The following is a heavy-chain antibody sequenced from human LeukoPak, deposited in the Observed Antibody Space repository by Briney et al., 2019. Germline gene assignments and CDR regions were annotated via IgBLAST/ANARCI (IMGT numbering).Heavy chain of an antibody. CDR3: TRFVAMRRQLVLDWLDP. D-gene: IGHD6-13*01. CDR1: GYTFTTFG. J-gene: IGHJ5*02. V-gene: IGHV1-18*01. CDR2: TSTYNGNT. Sequence: ASVKVSCKASGYTFTTFGISWVRQAPGQGLEWMGWTSTYNGNTNYAQKLQGRVTMTTDTSTSTAYMELRSLRSDDTAVYFCTRFVAMRRQLVLDWLDPWGQGTLVTVSS.